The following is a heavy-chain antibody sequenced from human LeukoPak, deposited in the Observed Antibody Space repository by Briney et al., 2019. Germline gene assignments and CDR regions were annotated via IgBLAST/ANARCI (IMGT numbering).Heavy chain of an antibody. CDR3: AKDYDSSGYYYFDY. V-gene: IGHV3-9*01. J-gene: IGHJ4*02. Sequence: PGGSLRLSCAASGFTFEDYAMHWVRQGPGKGLEWVSGISWNSNSIGYADSVKGRFTITRDNAKNALYLQMNNLRTEDTALYYCAKDYDSSGYYYFDYWGQGTQVTVSS. CDR1: GFTFEDYA. CDR2: ISWNSNSI. D-gene: IGHD3-22*01.